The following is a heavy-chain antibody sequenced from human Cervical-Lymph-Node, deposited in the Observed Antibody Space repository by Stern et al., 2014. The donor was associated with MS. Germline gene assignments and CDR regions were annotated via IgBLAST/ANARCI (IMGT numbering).Heavy chain of an antibody. CDR3: VKSGGAYSSGWYGHNFDY. D-gene: IGHD6-19*01. Sequence: EVQMLESGGDLVQPGRSLRLSCAASGFNFDDYAMHWVRQIPGKGLEWVSGISWDSGSMGYVDSVKGRFSISRDNAKNSLFLQMNSLRAEDTALYYCVKSGGAYSSGWYGHNFDYWGQGTLVTVSS. CDR1: GFNFDDYA. J-gene: IGHJ4*02. V-gene: IGHV3-9*01. CDR2: ISWDSGSM.